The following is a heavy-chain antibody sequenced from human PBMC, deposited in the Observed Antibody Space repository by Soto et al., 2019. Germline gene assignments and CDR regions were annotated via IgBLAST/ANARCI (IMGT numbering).Heavy chain of an antibody. V-gene: IGHV3-23*01. Sequence: PGGSLRLSCAASGFTFSSYAMSWVRQAPGKGLEWVSAISGSGGSTYYADSVKGRFTISRDNSKNTLYLQMNSLRAEDTAVYYCAKDMEIKLWPRNYGMDVWGQGTKVPVSS. D-gene: IGHD5-18*01. CDR3: AKDMEIKLWPRNYGMDV. CDR2: ISGSGGST. J-gene: IGHJ6*02. CDR1: GFTFSSYA.